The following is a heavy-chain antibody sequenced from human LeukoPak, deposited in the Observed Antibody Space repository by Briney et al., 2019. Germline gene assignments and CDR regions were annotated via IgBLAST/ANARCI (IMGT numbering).Heavy chain of an antibody. Sequence: PSETLSLTCTVSGGSISSYYCSWIRQPPGKGLEWIGYIYYSGSTNYNPSLKSRVTISVDTSKNQFSLKLSSVTAADTAVYYCARVPPVAGPRPYWYFDLWGRGTLVTVSS. V-gene: IGHV4-59*01. CDR1: GGSISSYY. J-gene: IGHJ2*01. CDR3: ARVPPVAGPRPYWYFDL. D-gene: IGHD6-19*01. CDR2: IYYSGST.